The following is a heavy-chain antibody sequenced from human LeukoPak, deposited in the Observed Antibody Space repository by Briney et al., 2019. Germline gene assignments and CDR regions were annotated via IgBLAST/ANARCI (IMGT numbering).Heavy chain of an antibody. CDR2: ITSSGRTT. CDR1: GFAFRDYY. Sequence: GGSLSLSCAASGFAFRDYYMAWIRQAPGKGLEWISYITSSGRTTYYADSVKGRFTISRDNAKNSLYLQMNSLRAEDTAVYYCAKDHSYYDFWSGYSFFGYWGQGTLVTVSS. CDR3: AKDHSYYDFWSGYSFFGY. D-gene: IGHD3-3*01. V-gene: IGHV3-11*01. J-gene: IGHJ4*02.